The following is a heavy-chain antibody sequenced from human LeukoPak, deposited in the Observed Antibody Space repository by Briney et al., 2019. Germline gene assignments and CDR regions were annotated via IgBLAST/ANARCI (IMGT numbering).Heavy chain of an antibody. J-gene: IGHJ3*02. CDR1: GGSISSYY. D-gene: IGHD3-22*01. V-gene: IGHV4-59*08. Sequence: PSETLSLTCTVSGGSISSYYWSWIRQPPGKGLEWIGYIYYSGSTNYNPSLKSRVTISVDTSKNQFSLKLSSVTAADTAVYYCARRRVGMIAPSGAFDIWGQGTTVTVSS. CDR2: IYYSGST. CDR3: ARRRVGMIAPSGAFDI.